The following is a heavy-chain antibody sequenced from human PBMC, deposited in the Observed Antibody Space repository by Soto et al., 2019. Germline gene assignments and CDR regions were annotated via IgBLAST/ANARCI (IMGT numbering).Heavy chain of an antibody. D-gene: IGHD1-1*01. CDR2: INHVGGT. V-gene: IGHV4-34*01. Sequence: SETLTLTCTVYGCFLSESYWTWIRQPPGKGLEWIGEINHVGGTNYNPSLKSRVTMSVDTSQNQFSLRLISVTAADTAMYFCVRIRYQLPSSVLWLDPWGQGTPVTVSS. CDR1: GCFLSESY. J-gene: IGHJ5*02. CDR3: VRIRYQLPSSVLWLDP.